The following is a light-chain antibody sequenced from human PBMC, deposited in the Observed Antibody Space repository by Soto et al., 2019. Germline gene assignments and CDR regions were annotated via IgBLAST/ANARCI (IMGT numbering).Light chain of an antibody. Sequence: QSVLTQPPSASGTPGQTITISCSGSMSNTEVHSVHWYQQLPGTAPKLLIYSDTQRPSGVPARFSGSKSGTSPYLGISGLRPEEEDEYSCAAWDDSLSGLVFGGGTKLTVL. V-gene: IGLV1-47*02. J-gene: IGLJ3*02. CDR3: AAWDDSLSGLV. CDR2: SDT. CDR1: MSNTEVHS.